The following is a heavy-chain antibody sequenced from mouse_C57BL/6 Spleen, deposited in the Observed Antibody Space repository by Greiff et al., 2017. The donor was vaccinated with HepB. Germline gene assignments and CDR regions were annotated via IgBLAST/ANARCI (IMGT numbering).Heavy chain of an antibody. CDR3: ARGDAVVGFDY. CDR1: GYAFSSSW. J-gene: IGHJ2*01. CDR2: IYPGDGDT. V-gene: IGHV1-82*01. D-gene: IGHD1-1*01. Sequence: QVQLKESGPELVKPGASVKISCKASGYAFSSSWMNWVKQRPGKGLEWIGRIYPGDGDTNYNGKFKGKATLTADKSSSTAYMQLSSLTSEDSAVYFCARGDAVVGFDYWGQGTTLTVSS.